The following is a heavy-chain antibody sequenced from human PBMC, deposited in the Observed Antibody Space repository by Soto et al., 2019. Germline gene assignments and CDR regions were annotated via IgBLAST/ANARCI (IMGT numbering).Heavy chain of an antibody. D-gene: IGHD6-19*01. CDR1: GFTFDDYA. Sequence: EVQLVESGGGLVQPGRSLRLSCAASGFTFDDYAMHWVRQAPGKGLEWVSGISWNSGSIGYADSVKGRFTMSRDNAKNSLYLQMNSLRAEDTALYYCAKDTIIAVAGNIDYWGQGTLVTVSS. J-gene: IGHJ4*02. CDR2: ISWNSGSI. V-gene: IGHV3-9*01. CDR3: AKDTIIAVAGNIDY.